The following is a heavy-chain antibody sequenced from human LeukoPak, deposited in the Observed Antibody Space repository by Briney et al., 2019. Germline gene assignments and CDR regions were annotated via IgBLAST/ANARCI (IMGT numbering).Heavy chain of an antibody. Sequence: GGSLRLSCAASGFTFSSYAMSWVRQAPGKGPEWVSGIGNSGDRTFHADSVKGRFTIPRDNSKNTLYLQVNSLRVEDTALYYCAKGGVWGQGIAVTVSS. J-gene: IGHJ6*02. V-gene: IGHV3-23*01. CDR2: IGNSGDRT. CDR1: GFTFSSYA. CDR3: AKGGV.